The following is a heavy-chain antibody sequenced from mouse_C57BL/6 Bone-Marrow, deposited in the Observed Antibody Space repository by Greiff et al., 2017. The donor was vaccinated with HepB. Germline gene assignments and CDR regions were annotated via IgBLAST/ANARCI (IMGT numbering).Heavy chain of an antibody. CDR3: ATYDRLDY. D-gene: IGHD2-3*01. V-gene: IGHV1-69*01. CDR1: GYTFTSYW. CDR2: IDPSDSYT. J-gene: IGHJ2*01. Sequence: QVQLQQPGAELVMPGASVKLSCKASGYTFTSYWMHWVKQRPGQGLEWIGEIDPSDSYTNYNQKFKGKSTLTVDKSSSTAYMQLSSLTSEDSAVYYCATYDRLDYWGQGTTLTVSS.